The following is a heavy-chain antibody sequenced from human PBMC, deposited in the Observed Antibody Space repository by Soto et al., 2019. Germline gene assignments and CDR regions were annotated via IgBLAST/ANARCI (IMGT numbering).Heavy chain of an antibody. Sequence: GGSLRLSCAASGFTFGTYAMHWVRQAPGKGLEWVAVIYYDGSNRYYGDAVKGRFTSSRDNSKSTLYLQMSSLRAEDTAVYYCARAFCTNGVCYYFFDYWGHGTLVTVSS. V-gene: IGHV3-33*01. J-gene: IGHJ4*01. CDR3: ARAFCTNGVCYYFFDY. CDR2: IYYDGSNR. CDR1: GFTFGTYA. D-gene: IGHD2-8*01.